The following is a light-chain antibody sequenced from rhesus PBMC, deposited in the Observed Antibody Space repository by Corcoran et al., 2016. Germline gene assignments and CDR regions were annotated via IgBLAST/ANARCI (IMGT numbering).Light chain of an antibody. J-gene: IGKJ3*01. V-gene: IGKV2-78*01. CDR2: LGS. CDR3: MQTLQTPFT. Sequence: DIVMTQTPLSLPVTPGEPASISCRSSQSLLDSDGYTHLHWYLQKPVQSPQLLIYLGSNRASGDPERFSGSGSGTYFTLKISRVEAEDVGVYYCMQTLQTPFTFGPGTKLDIK. CDR1: QSLLDSDGYTH.